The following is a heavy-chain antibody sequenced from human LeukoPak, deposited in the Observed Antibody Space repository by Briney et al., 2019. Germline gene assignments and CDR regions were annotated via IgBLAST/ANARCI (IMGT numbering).Heavy chain of an antibody. CDR2: IYPGDSDT. Sequence: GESLKISCKGSGYSFTSYWIGWVRQMPGKGLKWMGIIYPGDSDTRYSPSFQGQVTISADKSISTAYLQWSSLKASDTAMYYCASVGRSTHYYYVWGSYRYSAFDIWGQGTIVTVSS. CDR1: GYSFTSYW. D-gene: IGHD3-16*02. J-gene: IGHJ3*02. CDR3: ASVGRSTHYYYVWGSYRYSAFDI. V-gene: IGHV5-51*01.